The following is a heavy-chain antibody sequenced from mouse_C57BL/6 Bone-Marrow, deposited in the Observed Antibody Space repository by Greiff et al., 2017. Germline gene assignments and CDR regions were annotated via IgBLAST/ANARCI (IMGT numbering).Heavy chain of an antibody. J-gene: IGHJ3*01. D-gene: IGHD2-4*01. CDR2: IYPRSGNT. CDR1: GYTFTSYG. Sequence: VQLQQSGAELARPGASVKLSCKASGYTFTSYGISWVKQRTGQGLEWIGEIYPRSGNTYYNEKFKGKATLTVDTSSSTAYMQLSSLTSEDSAVYYCARRRHYDEEFAYWGQGTLVTVSA. CDR3: ARRRHYDEEFAY. V-gene: IGHV1-81*01.